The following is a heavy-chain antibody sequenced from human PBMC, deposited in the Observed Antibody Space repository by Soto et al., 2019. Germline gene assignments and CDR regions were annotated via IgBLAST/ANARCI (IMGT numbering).Heavy chain of an antibody. CDR3: ARCITIFGVVQVWDYYYYGMDA. D-gene: IGHD3-3*01. V-gene: IGHV1-69*13. CDR1: GGTFSSYA. Sequence: SVKVSCKASGGTFSSYAISWVRQAPGQGLEWMGGIIPIFGTANYAQKFQGRVTITADESTSTAYMELSSLRTEDTAVYYCARCITIFGVVQVWDYYYYGMDAWGQGTTVTVSS. J-gene: IGHJ6*02. CDR2: IIPIFGTA.